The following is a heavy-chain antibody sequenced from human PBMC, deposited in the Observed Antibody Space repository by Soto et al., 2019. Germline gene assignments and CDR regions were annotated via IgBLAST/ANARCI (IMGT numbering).Heavy chain of an antibody. CDR3: ARDPSYGDYINWFDP. D-gene: IGHD4-17*01. V-gene: IGHV1-18*01. J-gene: IGHJ5*02. CDR1: GYTFTSYG. Sequence: ASVKVSCKASGYTFTSYGISWVRQAPGQGLEWMGWISAYNGNTNYAQKLQGRVTMTTDTFTSTAYMELRSLRSDDTAVYYCARDPSYGDYINWFDPWGQGTLVTVSS. CDR2: ISAYNGNT.